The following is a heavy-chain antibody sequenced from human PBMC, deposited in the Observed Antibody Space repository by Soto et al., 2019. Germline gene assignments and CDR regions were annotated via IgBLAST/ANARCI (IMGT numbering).Heavy chain of an antibody. J-gene: IGHJ4*02. CDR3: AKGGAGSGWYDY. CDR1: GFTFSTYW. D-gene: IGHD6-13*01. CDR2: INSDGSST. Sequence: EVQLVESGGGLVQPGGSLRLSCAASGFTFSTYWVHWVRQAPGKGLVWVSRINSDGSSTGYADSVKGRFTISRDNANNTLYLRRNRLSAEDTAVYYCAKGGAGSGWYDYWGQGTLVTVSS. V-gene: IGHV3-74*01.